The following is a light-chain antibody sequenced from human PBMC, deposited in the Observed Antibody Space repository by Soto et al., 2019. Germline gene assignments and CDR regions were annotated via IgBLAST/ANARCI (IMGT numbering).Light chain of an antibody. CDR3: SSYAGSSNV. CDR2: EVN. V-gene: IGLV2-8*01. CDR1: SRDVGGYNY. J-gene: IGLJ1*01. Sequence: QSALTQPPSASGSHGQSVAISCTGTSRDVGGYNYVSWYQQHPGKAPKLMIYEVNKRPSGVPDRFSGSKAGNTDSLTVSGLQADDEADYYCSSYAGSSNVFGTGTKRTVL.